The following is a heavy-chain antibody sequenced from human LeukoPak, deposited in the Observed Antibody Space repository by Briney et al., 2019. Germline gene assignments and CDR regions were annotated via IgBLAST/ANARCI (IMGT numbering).Heavy chain of an antibody. CDR2: ISYDGSNK. CDR3: AKNKGRNWNLYGMDV. J-gene: IGHJ6*02. V-gene: IGHV3-30*18. CDR1: GFTFSRYG. D-gene: IGHD1-20*01. Sequence: GRSLRLSCAASGFTFSRYGMHWVRQAPGKGLEWVAVISYDGSNKYYADSVKGRFTISRDNSKSTLYLQMNSLRAEDTAVYYCAKNKGRNWNLYGMDVWGQGTTVTVSS.